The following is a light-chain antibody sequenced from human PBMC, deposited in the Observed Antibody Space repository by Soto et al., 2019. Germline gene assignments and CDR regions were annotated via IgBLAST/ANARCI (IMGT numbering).Light chain of an antibody. Sequence: QSALTQPASVSGSPGQSITISCTGTSSDVGGYNYVSWYQQHPGKAPKLMIYEVSHRPSGVSNRFSGSKSGNTASLTISGLQAEDEADYYGSSYTSSSTLGHVVFGGGTKVTVL. CDR1: SSDVGGYNY. CDR2: EVS. V-gene: IGLV2-14*01. J-gene: IGLJ2*01. CDR3: SSYTSSSTLGHVV.